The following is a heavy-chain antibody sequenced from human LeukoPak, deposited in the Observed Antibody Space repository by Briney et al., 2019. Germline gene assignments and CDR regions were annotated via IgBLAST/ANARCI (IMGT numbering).Heavy chain of an antibody. CDR2: IYSGGST. CDR3: ARELGYYDSSGYSAVHWFDP. CDR1: GFTVSSNY. J-gene: IGHJ5*02. V-gene: IGHV3-66*01. Sequence: GGSLRLSCAASGFTVSSNYMSWVRQAPGKGLEWVSVIYSGGSTYYADSVKGRFTISRDNSKNTLYLQMNSLRAEDTAVYYCARELGYYDSSGYSAVHWFDPWGQGTLVTVSS. D-gene: IGHD3-22*01.